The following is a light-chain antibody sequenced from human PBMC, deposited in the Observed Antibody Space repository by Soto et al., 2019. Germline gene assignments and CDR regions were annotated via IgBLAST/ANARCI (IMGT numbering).Light chain of an antibody. CDR2: VNRDGSH. V-gene: IGLV4-69*01. CDR3: QTWGTGIWV. CDR1: SGHSSYA. Sequence: QLVLTQSPSASASLGASVRLTCTLSSGHSSYAIAWHQQQPEKGPRFLMKVNRDGSHTKGDGIPDRFSGSASGAERYLTIFSLQSEDEADYYCQTWGTGIWVFGGGTQLTVL. J-gene: IGLJ3*02.